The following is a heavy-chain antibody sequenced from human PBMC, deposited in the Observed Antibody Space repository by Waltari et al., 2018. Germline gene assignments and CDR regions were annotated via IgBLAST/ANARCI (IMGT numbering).Heavy chain of an antibody. CDR3: ARGNHDYGGNSNWFDP. J-gene: IGHJ5*02. D-gene: IGHD4-17*01. V-gene: IGHV1-8*01. Sequence: QVQLVQSGAEVKKPGASVKVSCKASGYTFTSYDINWVRQATGQGLEWMGWMNPNSGNTGYAQKLQGRVTMTRNTSISTAYMELSSLRSEDTAVYYCARGNHDYGGNSNWFDPWGQGTLVTVSS. CDR2: MNPNSGNT. CDR1: GYTFTSYD.